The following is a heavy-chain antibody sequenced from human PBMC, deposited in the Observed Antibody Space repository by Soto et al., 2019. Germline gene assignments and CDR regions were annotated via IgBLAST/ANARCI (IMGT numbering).Heavy chain of an antibody. CDR1: GYTFTSYY. J-gene: IGHJ3*02. CDR3: ARVRSRGRDDAFDI. D-gene: IGHD3-10*01. V-gene: IGHV1-46*01. Sequence: VQLVQSGAEVKKPGASVKVSCKASGYTFTSYYIHWVRPAPGQGLEWLGIINPSGGRPSYAQKFQGRVTMTRDTSTSTVYMELSSLGSEDTAVYYWARVRSRGRDDAFDICGQGTMVTVSS. CDR2: INPSGGRP.